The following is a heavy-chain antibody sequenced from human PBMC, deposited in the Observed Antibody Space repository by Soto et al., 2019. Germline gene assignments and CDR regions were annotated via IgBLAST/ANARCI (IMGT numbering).Heavy chain of an antibody. Sequence: ASVKVSCKASGYTFTSYGISLVRQAPGQGLEWMGWISAYNGNTNYAQKLQGRVTMTTDTSTSTAYMELRSLRSDDTAVYYCARESPHYDFWSGYYTYRGFDPWGQGTLVTVSS. CDR1: GYTFTSYG. CDR2: ISAYNGNT. V-gene: IGHV1-18*04. J-gene: IGHJ5*02. D-gene: IGHD3-3*01. CDR3: ARESPHYDFWSGYYTYRGFDP.